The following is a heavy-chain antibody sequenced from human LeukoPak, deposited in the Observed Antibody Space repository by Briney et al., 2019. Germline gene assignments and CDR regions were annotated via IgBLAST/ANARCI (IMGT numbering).Heavy chain of an antibody. CDR1: GGSISSYY. CDR3: AREDDYHDAFDI. Sequence: SETLSLTCTVSGGSISSYYWSWIRQPPGKGLEWIGYIYYSGSTNYNPSLKSRVAISRDTSKSQFSLKLSSVTAADTAVYYCAREDDYHDAFDIWGQGTMVTVSS. J-gene: IGHJ3*02. CDR2: IYYSGST. D-gene: IGHD4/OR15-4a*01. V-gene: IGHV4-59*01.